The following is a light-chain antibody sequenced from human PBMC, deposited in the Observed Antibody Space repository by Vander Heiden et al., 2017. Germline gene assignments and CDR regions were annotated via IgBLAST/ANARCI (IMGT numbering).Light chain of an antibody. J-gene: IGLJ3*02. V-gene: IGLV1-40*01. CDR2: GNS. CDR1: SSNIRADYD. CDR3: QSYDSSLSGWV. Sequence: QSVLTPPPSVSGAPGQRVTISCTGSSSNIRADYDVHWYQQLPGTAPKLLIYGNSNRPSGVPDRFSGSKSGTSASLAITGLQAEDEADYYCQSYDSSLSGWVFGGGTKLTVL.